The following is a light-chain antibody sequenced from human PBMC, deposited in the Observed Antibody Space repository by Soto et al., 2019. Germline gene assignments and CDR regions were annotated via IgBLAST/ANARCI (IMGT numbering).Light chain of an antibody. Sequence: QSVLTQPPSASGTPGQKVSISCSGSGSNIGSNYVYWYQQLPGTAPKLLIYKNNQRPSGVPDRFSGSKSDTSASLAISGLRSEDEADYYCAAWDDSLSGHLFGTGTQLTVL. CDR3: AAWDDSLSGHL. J-gene: IGLJ1*01. CDR2: KNN. V-gene: IGLV1-47*01. CDR1: GSNIGSNY.